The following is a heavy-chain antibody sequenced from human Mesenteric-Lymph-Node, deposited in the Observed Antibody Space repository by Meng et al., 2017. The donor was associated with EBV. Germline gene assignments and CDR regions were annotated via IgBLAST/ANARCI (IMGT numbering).Heavy chain of an antibody. CDR1: SASISSTSYH. V-gene: IGHV4-39*01. Sequence: GPGPGLVSPPGTLALLCTASSASISSTSYHWGGIRQPPGKGLEWIGSINYSGTTYFNPSLESRVSISVDTSKKQFSLRLTSVTAADTAVYYCARQYGSSFDYWGQGTLVTVSS. J-gene: IGHJ4*02. D-gene: IGHD3-10*01. CDR2: INYSGTT. CDR3: ARQYGSSFDY.